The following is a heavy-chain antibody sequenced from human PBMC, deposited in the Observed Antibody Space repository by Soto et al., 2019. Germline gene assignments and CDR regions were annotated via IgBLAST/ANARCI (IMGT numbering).Heavy chain of an antibody. V-gene: IGHV3-30-3*01. CDR3: ARAPSGPRYGMDV. CDR2: ISDEGSNK. J-gene: IGHJ6*02. D-gene: IGHD3-10*01. CDR1: GFTFSSYA. Sequence: QVQLVESGGGVVQPGRSLRLSCAASGFTFSSYAMHWVRQAPGKGLEWVAVISDEGSNKYYAASVKGRFTISRDNSKNQLYLQMNSLRAEDTAEYYCARAPSGPRYGMDVWGQGTTVNVSS.